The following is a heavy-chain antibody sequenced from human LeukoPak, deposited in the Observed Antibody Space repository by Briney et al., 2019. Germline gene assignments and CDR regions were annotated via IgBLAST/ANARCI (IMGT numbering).Heavy chain of an antibody. V-gene: IGHV3-23*01. Sequence: GGSLRLSCAASGFTFSSYAMNWVRQAPGKGLEWVASVSGSGVSTYYADSVEGRFTISRDNSRNTLYLQMNSLRAEDTAAYYCTKDHGSYGSGSLLFDYWGQGTLVTVSS. CDR3: TKDHGSYGSGSLLFDY. D-gene: IGHD3-10*01. J-gene: IGHJ4*02. CDR2: VSGSGVST. CDR1: GFTFSSYA.